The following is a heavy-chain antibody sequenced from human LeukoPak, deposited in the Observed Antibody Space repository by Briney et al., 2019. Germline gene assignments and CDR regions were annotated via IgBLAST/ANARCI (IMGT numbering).Heavy chain of an antibody. J-gene: IGHJ5*02. D-gene: IGHD6-19*01. CDR3: ARFEGLVAGLDQ. CDR1: AFTFSSYW. V-gene: IGHV3-7*03. CDR2: IKQDGSEK. Sequence: GGSLRLSCAASAFTFSSYWMSWVRQAPGKGLEWVANIKQDGSEKYYVDSVKGRFTISRDNAKNSLYLQMNSLRAEDTAVYYCARFEGLVAGLDQWGRGTLVTVSS.